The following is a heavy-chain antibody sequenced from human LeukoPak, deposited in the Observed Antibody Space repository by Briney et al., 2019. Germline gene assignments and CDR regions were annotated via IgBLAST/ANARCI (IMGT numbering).Heavy chain of an antibody. CDR3: ATGGVATDPLFDY. Sequence: GPVKGSCKVSGYTLKELSMHWQRQAPWKGLEWMGGFDPEDGETIYAQKFQGRVTMTEDTSTDTAYMELSSLRSEDTAVYYCATGGVATDPLFDYWGQGTLVTVSS. J-gene: IGHJ4*02. CDR1: GYTLKELS. D-gene: IGHD5-12*01. CDR2: FDPEDGET. V-gene: IGHV1-24*01.